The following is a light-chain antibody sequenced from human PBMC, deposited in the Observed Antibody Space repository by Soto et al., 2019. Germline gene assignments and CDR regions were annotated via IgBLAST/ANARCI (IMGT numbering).Light chain of an antibody. CDR2: DAS. CDR1: QTISTW. CDR3: QQYNTYST. J-gene: IGKJ5*01. V-gene: IGKV1-5*01. Sequence: DIPMTQSPSTLSASVGDRVTITCRASQTISTWLAWYQQKPGKAAELLIYDASTLESGVPLRFSASGSGTEFTLTLSSLQPEDFAAYYCQQYNTYSTFGQGTRLENK.